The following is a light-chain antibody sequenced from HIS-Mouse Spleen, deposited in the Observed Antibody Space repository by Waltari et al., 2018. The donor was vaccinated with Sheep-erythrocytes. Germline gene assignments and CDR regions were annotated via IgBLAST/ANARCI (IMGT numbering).Light chain of an antibody. Sequence: QSALTQPDSVSGSPGQSITISCTGTSSDVGSYNLVSWYQQHPGKAPKLMIYEGSKRAGGVSNRVSGSKSGNTASLTISGLQAEDEADYYCCSYAGSSTPWVFGGGTKLTVL. CDR3: CSYAGSSTPWV. J-gene: IGLJ3*02. V-gene: IGLV2-23*01. CDR1: SSDVGSYNL. CDR2: EGS.